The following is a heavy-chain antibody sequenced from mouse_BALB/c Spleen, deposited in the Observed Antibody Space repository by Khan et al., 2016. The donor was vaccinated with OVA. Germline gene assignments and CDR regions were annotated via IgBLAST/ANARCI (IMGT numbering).Heavy chain of an antibody. J-gene: IGHJ3*01. D-gene: IGHD1-1*01. CDR3: ARGDDNNTYVFGY. Sequence: VQLQESGAELVRPGASVKLSCKTSGYIFTSYWIHWVKQRSGQGLEWIARLYPGTGSIHYSEKFKGKVTLTADKSSSTAYMRLSSLKSEDSAVYFCARGDDNNTYVFGYWCQGTLFTVSA. CDR2: LYPGTGSI. V-gene: IGHV1S132*01. CDR1: GYIFTSYW.